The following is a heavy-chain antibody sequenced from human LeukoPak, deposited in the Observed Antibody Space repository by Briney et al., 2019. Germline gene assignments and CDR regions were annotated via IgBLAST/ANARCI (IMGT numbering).Heavy chain of an antibody. Sequence: GGSLRLSCAASGVTFSSYWMHWVRQAPGKGLVWVSRINSDGSSTSYADSVKGRFTISRDNSKNTLFLQMNSLRAEDTAVYYCAKDTYSSSPYYFDYWGQGTLVTVSS. CDR2: INSDGSST. D-gene: IGHD6-6*01. CDR1: GVTFSSYW. J-gene: IGHJ4*02. CDR3: AKDTYSSSPYYFDY. V-gene: IGHV3-74*01.